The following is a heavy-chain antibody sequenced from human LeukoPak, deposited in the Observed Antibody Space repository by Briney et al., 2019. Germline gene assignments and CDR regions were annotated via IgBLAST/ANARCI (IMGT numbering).Heavy chain of an antibody. CDR1: GGSISSYY. CDR2: IYTSGST. D-gene: IGHD6-19*01. CDR3: ARSPADPHPFDY. J-gene: IGHJ4*02. V-gene: IGHV4-4*07. Sequence: SETLSLTCTVSGGSISSYYWSWIRQPAGKGLEWIGRIYTSGSTNYNPSLKSRVTISVDTSKNQFSLKLSSVTAADTAVYYCARSPADPHPFDYWGQGTLVTVSS.